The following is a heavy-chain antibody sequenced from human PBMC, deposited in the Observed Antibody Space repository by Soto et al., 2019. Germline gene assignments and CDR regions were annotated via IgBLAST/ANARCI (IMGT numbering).Heavy chain of an antibody. J-gene: IGHJ6*02. CDR1: GFTFSTYG. V-gene: IGHV3-30*18. CDR2: LSYDGSNK. D-gene: IGHD3-10*01. CDR3: AKDVGSFSNYYGMDV. Sequence: GGSLRLSCAASGFTFSTYGMHWVRQAPGKGLEWVAVLSYDGSNKYYADSVKGRFTISRDNSKNTLYLQMNSLRAEDTAVYYCAKDVGSFSNYYGMDVWDQGTTVTVSS.